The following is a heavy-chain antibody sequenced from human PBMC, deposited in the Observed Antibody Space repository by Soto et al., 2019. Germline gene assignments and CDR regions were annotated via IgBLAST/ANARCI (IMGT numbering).Heavy chain of an antibody. CDR3: ARAPLLLWFGENDY. V-gene: IGHV1-3*01. CDR1: GYTFTSYA. J-gene: IGHJ4*02. D-gene: IGHD3-10*01. Sequence: QVQLVQSGAEVKKPGASVKVSCKASGYTFTSYAMHWVRQAPGQRLEWMGWINAGNGNTKYSQKFQGRVTITRDTSASTAYMELSSLRSEDTAVYYCARAPLLLWFGENDYWGQGTLVTVSS. CDR2: INAGNGNT.